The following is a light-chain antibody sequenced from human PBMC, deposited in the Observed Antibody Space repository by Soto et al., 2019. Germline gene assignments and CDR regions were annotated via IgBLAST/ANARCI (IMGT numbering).Light chain of an antibody. CDR1: LSVSSNF. CDR2: GAS. CDR3: TPYGRSAIFT. J-gene: IGKJ3*01. V-gene: IGKV3-20*01. Sequence: EIVRTQSQGTLYLSTEERASLSCSVSLSVSSNFLAWYQQRPGQAPRLLMDGASSRAAGIPDRFSGSGSGTDFTLTISRLEHEDFAVYYGTPYGRSAIFTFGTGTPVDIK.